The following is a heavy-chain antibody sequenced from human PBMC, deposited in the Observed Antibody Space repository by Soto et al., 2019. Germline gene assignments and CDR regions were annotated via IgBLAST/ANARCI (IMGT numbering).Heavy chain of an antibody. Sequence: SETLCLTCTVSGGSISSSSYYWGWIRQPPGKGLEWFGSIYYSGSTYYNPSLKSRVTISVDTSKNQFSLKLSSVTAADTAVYYCARHWRVGGQQLARPPLYYFDYWGQGTLVTVSS. CDR1: GGSISSSSYY. CDR3: ARHWRVGGQQLARPPLYYFDY. J-gene: IGHJ4*02. V-gene: IGHV4-39*01. D-gene: IGHD6-13*01. CDR2: IYYSGST.